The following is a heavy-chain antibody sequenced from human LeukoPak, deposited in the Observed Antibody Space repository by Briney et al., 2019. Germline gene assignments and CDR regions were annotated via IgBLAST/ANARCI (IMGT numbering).Heavy chain of an antibody. Sequence: GASVKVSCKASGYTFTSYDINWVQQATGQGLEWMGWMNPNSGNTGYAQKFQGRVTMTRNTSISTAYMELSSLRSEDTAVYYCAGSLSSSWYDYGMDVWGQGTTVTVSS. CDR1: GYTFTSYD. CDR2: MNPNSGNT. D-gene: IGHD6-13*01. J-gene: IGHJ6*02. V-gene: IGHV1-8*01. CDR3: AGSLSSSWYDYGMDV.